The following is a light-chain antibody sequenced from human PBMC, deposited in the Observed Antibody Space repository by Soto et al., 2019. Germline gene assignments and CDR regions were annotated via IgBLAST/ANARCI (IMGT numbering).Light chain of an antibody. Sequence: DIVMTQSPLSLPVTPGEPASISCRSSQSLLNSKGYNFLDWYLQKPGQSPQLLIYLGSNRASGVPGRFSGSASGTDFTLTISRVEAEDVGVYYCMQALQTPLTFGQGTKLEIK. CDR2: LGS. J-gene: IGKJ2*01. CDR3: MQALQTPLT. V-gene: IGKV2-28*01. CDR1: QSLLNSKGYNF.